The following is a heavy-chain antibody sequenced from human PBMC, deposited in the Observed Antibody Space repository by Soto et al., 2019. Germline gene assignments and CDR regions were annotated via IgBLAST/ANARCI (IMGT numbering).Heavy chain of an antibody. V-gene: IGHV5-51*01. Sequence: PGESLKISCKGSGYSFTSYWIGWVRQMPGKGLEWMGIIYPGDSDTRYSPSFQGQVTISADKSISTAYLQWSSLKASDTAMYYCASSIAPGGYDYVASFDYWGQGTLVTVSS. J-gene: IGHJ4*02. D-gene: IGHD5-12*01. CDR2: IYPGDSDT. CDR3: ASSIAPGGYDYVASFDY. CDR1: GYSFTSYW.